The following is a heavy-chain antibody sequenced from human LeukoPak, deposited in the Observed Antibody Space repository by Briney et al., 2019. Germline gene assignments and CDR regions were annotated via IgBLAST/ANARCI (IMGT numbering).Heavy chain of an antibody. J-gene: IGHJ4*02. D-gene: IGHD3-10*01. CDR2: INPNSGGT. V-gene: IGHV1-2*02. CDR3: ARAMVRGVIPYY. CDR1: GYTFTGYY. Sequence: GASVKVSCKASGYTFTGYYMHWVRQAPGQGLEWMGWINPNSGGTNYAQKFQGRVTMTRDTSISTAYMELSRLRSEDTAVYYCARAMVRGVIPYYWGQGTLVTVSS.